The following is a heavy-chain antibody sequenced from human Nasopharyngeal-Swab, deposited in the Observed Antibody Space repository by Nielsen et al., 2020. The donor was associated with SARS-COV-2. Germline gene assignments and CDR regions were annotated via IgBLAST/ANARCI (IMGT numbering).Heavy chain of an antibody. D-gene: IGHD5-18*01. J-gene: IGHJ4*02. Sequence: GESLKISCVDSGFRDYSMNWVRQAPGKGLEWVSSISSSSSDIYYADSVKGRFTISRDSAKNSLYLQMNNLRAEDTAVYYCASESAMAWGGVDYWGQGTLVTVSS. CDR3: ASESAMAWGGVDY. V-gene: IGHV3-21*01. CDR1: GFRDYS. CDR2: ISSSSSDI.